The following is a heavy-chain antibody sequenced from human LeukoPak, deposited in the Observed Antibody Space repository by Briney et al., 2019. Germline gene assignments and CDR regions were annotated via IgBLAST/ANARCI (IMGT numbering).Heavy chain of an antibody. V-gene: IGHV3-74*01. CDR2: INTDGSTT. CDR1: GNYW. D-gene: IGHD2/OR15-2a*01. Sequence: GGSLRLSCAASGNYWMHWVRQAPGKGLVWVSIINTDGSTTRYADSVKGRFTISRDNAKNTLYLQINSPRVEDTAVYFCARDTSRTMDVWGQGTTVTV. CDR3: ARDTSRTMDV. J-gene: IGHJ6*02.